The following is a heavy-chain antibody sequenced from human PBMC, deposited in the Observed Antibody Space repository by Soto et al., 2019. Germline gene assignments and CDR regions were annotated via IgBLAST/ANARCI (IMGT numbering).Heavy chain of an antibody. J-gene: IGHJ4*02. CDR1: GGSISSYY. V-gene: IGHV4-59*08. CDR3: ARRYGSCFDY. D-gene: IGHD5-18*01. Sequence: QVQLQESGPGLVKPSETLSLTCTVSGGSISSYYWSWIRQPPGKGLEWIGYIYYSGSTNYNPSLKSRVTISVDTSKNQFSLKLSXXTAAXTXVXXCARRYGSCFDYWGQGTLVTVSS. CDR2: IYYSGST.